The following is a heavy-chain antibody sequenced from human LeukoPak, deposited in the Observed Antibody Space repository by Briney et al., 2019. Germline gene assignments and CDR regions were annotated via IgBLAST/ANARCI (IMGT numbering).Heavy chain of an antibody. CDR2: IWYDGRNK. V-gene: IGHV3-33*08. Sequence: GGSLRLSCAASGFTFSSYDRHGVRQAPGKGLEWGAVIWYDGRNKYYADSVKGRFTISRDNSKNTLYLQMNSLRAEDTAVYYCARDGDWDSSGENFDYWGQGTLVTVSS. CDR1: GFTFSSYD. D-gene: IGHD6-19*01. CDR3: ARDGDWDSSGENFDY. J-gene: IGHJ4*02.